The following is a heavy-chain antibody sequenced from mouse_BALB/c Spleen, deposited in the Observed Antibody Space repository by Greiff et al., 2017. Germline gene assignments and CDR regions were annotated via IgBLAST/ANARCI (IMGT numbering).Heavy chain of an antibody. CDR3: ARVGITRDYYFDY. CDR2: INSNGGST. CDR1: GFTFSSYG. D-gene: IGHD2-4*01. Sequence: EVKLVESGGGLVQPGGSLKLSCAASGFTFSSYGMSWVRQTPDKRLELVATINSNGGSTYYPDSVKGRFTISRDNAKNTLYLQMSSLKSEDTAMYYCARVGITRDYYFDYWGQGTTLTVSS. V-gene: IGHV5-6-3*01. J-gene: IGHJ2*01.